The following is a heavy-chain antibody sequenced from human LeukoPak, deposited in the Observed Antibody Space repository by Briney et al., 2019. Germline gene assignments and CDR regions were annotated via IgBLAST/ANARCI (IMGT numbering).Heavy chain of an antibody. J-gene: IGHJ4*02. CDR1: GGSFNVYY. CDR2: INHSGST. CDR3: ARGLGPMSPSFDC. D-gene: IGHD3-22*01. V-gene: IGHV4-34*01. Sequence: SETLSLTCAVYGGSFNVYYWSWIRQPPGKGLEWIGEINHSGSTNYNPSLKSRVTISVDTFKKQFSLRLTSVTAADTAVYYCARGLGPMSPSFDCWGQGTLVTVSS.